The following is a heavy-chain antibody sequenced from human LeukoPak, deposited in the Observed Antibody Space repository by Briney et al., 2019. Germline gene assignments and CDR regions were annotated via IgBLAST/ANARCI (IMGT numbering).Heavy chain of an antibody. Sequence: SETLSLTCTVSGGSISSGSYYWSWIRQPAGKGLEWIGRIYTSGSTNYNPSLKSRVTISVDTSKNQFSLNLSSVTAADTAVYYCARVSGPFDYWGQGTLVTVSS. CDR1: GGSISSGSYY. CDR3: ARVSGPFDY. J-gene: IGHJ4*02. V-gene: IGHV4-61*02. CDR2: IYTSGST.